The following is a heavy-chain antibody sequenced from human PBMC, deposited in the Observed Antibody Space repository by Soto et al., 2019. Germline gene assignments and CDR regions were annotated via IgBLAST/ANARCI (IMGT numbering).Heavy chain of an antibody. Sequence: SETLSLTCTVSSGPFSTYYWSWIRQPAGKGLEWIGRIYSTGSTLYNTSLKSRITMSVDTSKNQFSLKLSSVTAADTAVYYCAGGAAADYFDYWGQGTLVTVSS. CDR2: IYSTGST. CDR1: SGPFSTYY. CDR3: AGGAAADYFDY. J-gene: IGHJ4*02. V-gene: IGHV4-4*07. D-gene: IGHD6-13*01.